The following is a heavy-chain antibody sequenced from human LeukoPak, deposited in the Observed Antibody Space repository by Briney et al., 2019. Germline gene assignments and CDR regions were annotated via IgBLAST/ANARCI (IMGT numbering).Heavy chain of an antibody. V-gene: IGHV1-3*01. CDR3: ARDHSGYTICLDY. CDR2: INAGNGNT. J-gene: IGHJ4*02. Sequence: ASVKVSCKASGYTFTSYAMHWVRQAPGQRLEWMGWINAGNGNTKYSQKFQGRVTITRDTSASTAYMELSSLRSEDTAVYYCARDHSGYTICLDYWGQGTLVTVSS. D-gene: IGHD5-12*01. CDR1: GYTFTSYA.